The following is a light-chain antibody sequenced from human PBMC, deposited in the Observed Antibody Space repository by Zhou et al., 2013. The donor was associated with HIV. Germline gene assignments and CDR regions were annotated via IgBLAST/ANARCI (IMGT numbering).Light chain of an antibody. CDR2: DAS. V-gene: IGKV1-39*01. CDR1: QSIDGY. CDR3: QQSFSIPRT. Sequence: DIQMTQSPSSLSASVGDRVTISCRASQSIDGYLNWYQQRPGKAPKLLIYDASNLQTGVPSRFSGSGSGTDFTLTISSLQPEDFATYYCQQSFSIPRTFGGGTKVDMK. J-gene: IGKJ4*01.